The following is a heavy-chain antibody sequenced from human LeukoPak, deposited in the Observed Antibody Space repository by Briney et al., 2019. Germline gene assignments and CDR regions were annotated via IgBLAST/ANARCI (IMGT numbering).Heavy chain of an antibody. CDR1: GYTFTSYY. CDR3: ARVYGPYYDSSGYYQSIGMAY. V-gene: IGHV1-46*01. J-gene: IGHJ4*02. D-gene: IGHD3-22*01. Sequence: ASVKVSCKASGYTFTSYYMHWVRQAPGQGLEWMGIINPSGGSTSYAQKFQGRVTMTRDMSTSTVYMELSSLRSEDTAVYYCARVYGPYYDSSGYYQSIGMAYWGQGTLVTVSS. CDR2: INPSGGST.